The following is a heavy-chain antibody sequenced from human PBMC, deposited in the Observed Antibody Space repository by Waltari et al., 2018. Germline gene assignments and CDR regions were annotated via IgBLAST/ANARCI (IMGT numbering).Heavy chain of an antibody. V-gene: IGHV4-30-4*08. J-gene: IGHJ6*03. D-gene: IGHD3-9*01. CDR3: ASEPYYDILTGYYSTTYMDV. CDR1: GCSISRGDYS. Sequence: QVQLQESGPGLVKPSQTLSLTCTVSGCSISRGDYSWSWLRQPPGKGLEWIGYIYYSGSTYYNPSLKSRVTISVDTSKNQFSLKLSSVTAADTAVYYCASEPYYDILTGYYSTTYMDVWGKGTTVTVSS. CDR2: IYYSGST.